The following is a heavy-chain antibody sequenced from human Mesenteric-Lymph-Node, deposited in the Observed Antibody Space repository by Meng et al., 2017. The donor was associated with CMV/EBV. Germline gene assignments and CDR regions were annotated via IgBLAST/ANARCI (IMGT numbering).Heavy chain of an antibody. D-gene: IGHD3-3*01. CDR3: TSPEYYDFWSGCHHCLAG. Sequence: SLKISCAASGFTFDDYAMHWVRQAPGKGLEWVSISCNSGNIDYADSVKGRFTISRDNSKNTLYLQMNSLKTEDTAVYYCTSPEYYDFWSGCHHCLAGWGQGTLVTVSS. CDR1: GFTFDDYA. J-gene: IGHJ4*02. V-gene: IGHV3-9*01. CDR2: ISCNSGNI.